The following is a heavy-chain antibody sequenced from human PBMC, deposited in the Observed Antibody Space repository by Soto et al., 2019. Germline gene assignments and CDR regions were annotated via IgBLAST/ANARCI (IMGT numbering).Heavy chain of an antibody. CDR3: ARDRSSGYYYYYGMDV. Sequence: QVQLVQSGAEVKKPGASVKVSCKASGYTFTSYGISWVRQAPGQGLEWMGWISAYNGNTNYAQKLQGRVTMTTDTSTSTAYMELRSLRSDDTAVYYCARDRSSGYYYYYGMDVWGQGTTVTVSS. CDR1: GYTFTSYG. J-gene: IGHJ6*02. V-gene: IGHV1-18*04. D-gene: IGHD6-6*01. CDR2: ISAYNGNT.